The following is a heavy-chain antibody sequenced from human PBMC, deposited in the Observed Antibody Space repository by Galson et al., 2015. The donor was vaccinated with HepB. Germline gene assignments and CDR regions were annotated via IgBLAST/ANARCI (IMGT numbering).Heavy chain of an antibody. V-gene: IGHV1-69*06. CDR1: GGTFSSYA. Sequence: SVKVSCKASGGTFSSYAISWVRQAPGQGLEWMGGIIPIFGTANYAQKFQGRVTITADKSTSTAYMELSSLRSEDTAVYYCARARLRGGMVASLVYYGMDVWGQGTTVTVSS. CDR2: IIPIFGTA. CDR3: ARARLRGGMVASLVYYGMDV. D-gene: IGHD1-26*01. J-gene: IGHJ6*02.